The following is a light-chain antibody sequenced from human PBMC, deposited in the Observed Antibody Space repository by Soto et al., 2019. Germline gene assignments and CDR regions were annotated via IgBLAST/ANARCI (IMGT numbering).Light chain of an antibody. V-gene: IGKV3-15*01. CDR1: QSVSSN. CDR2: GTS. Sequence: EIVMTQSPATLSVSPGERATLSCRASQSVSSNLAWYQQKPGQAPRLLLYGTSTRATRIPARFSGSGSGTEFTLTISSLQSEDFAVYYCQHYNNWPRTFGQGTKVEIK. J-gene: IGKJ1*01. CDR3: QHYNNWPRT.